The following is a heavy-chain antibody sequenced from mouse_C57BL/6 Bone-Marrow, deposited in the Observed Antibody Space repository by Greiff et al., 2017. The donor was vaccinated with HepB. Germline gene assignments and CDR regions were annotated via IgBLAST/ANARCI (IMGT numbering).Heavy chain of an antibody. CDR2: IDPETGGT. Sequence: QVQLKQSGAELVRPGASVTLSCKASGYTFTDYEMHWVKQTPVHGLEWIGAIDPETGGTAYNQKFKGKAILTADKSSSTAYMELRSLTSEDSAVYYCTIITTVPFDYWGQGTTLTVSS. D-gene: IGHD1-1*01. J-gene: IGHJ2*01. CDR3: TIITTVPFDY. CDR1: GYTFTDYE. V-gene: IGHV1-15*01.